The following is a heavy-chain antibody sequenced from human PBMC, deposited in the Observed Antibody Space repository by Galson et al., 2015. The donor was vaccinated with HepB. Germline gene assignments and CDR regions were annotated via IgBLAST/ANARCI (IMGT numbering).Heavy chain of an antibody. D-gene: IGHD3-10*01. J-gene: IGHJ4*02. Sequence: SLRLSCAASGFTFSSYGMHWVRQAPGKGLEWVAFIRYDGSNKYYADSVKGRFTISRDNSKNTLYLQMNSLRAEDTAVYYCAKGRITMVRGDLDYWGQGTLVTVSS. CDR3: AKGRITMVRGDLDY. CDR1: GFTFSSYG. V-gene: IGHV3-30*02. CDR2: IRYDGSNK.